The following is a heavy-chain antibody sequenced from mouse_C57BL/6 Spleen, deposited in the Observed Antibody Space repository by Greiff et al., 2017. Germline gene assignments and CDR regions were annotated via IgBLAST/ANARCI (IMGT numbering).Heavy chain of an antibody. CDR1: GYTFTSYW. CDR2: IDPSDSYT. V-gene: IGHV1-50*01. D-gene: IGHD2-1*01. J-gene: IGHJ4*01. Sequence: VQLQQPGAELVKPGASVKLSCKASGYTFTSYWMQWVKQRPGQGLEWIGEIDPSDSYTNYNQKFKGKATLTVDTSSSTAYMQLSSLTSEDSAVYYCARKGIYYRNYTAYYYAMDYWGQGTSVTVSS. CDR3: ARKGIYYRNYTAYYYAMDY.